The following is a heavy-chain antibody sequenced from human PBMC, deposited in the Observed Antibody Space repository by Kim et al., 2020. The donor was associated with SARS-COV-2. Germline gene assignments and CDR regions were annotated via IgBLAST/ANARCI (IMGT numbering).Heavy chain of an antibody. Sequence: SETLSLTCTVSGGSVSSGSYYWSWIRQPPGKGLEWIGYIYYSGSTNYNPSLKSRVTISVDTSKNQFSLKLSSVTAADTAVYYCASGNLYYYDSSGYYLGNGHETFDYWGQGTLVTVSS. CDR1: GGSVSSGSYY. J-gene: IGHJ4*02. V-gene: IGHV4-61*01. CDR3: ASGNLYYYDSSGYYLGNGHETFDY. CDR2: IYYSGST. D-gene: IGHD3-22*01.